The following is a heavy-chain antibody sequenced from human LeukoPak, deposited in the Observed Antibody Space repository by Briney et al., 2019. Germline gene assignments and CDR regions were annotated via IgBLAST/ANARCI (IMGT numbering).Heavy chain of an antibody. Sequence: ASVKVSSKASGYTFTSYAMHWVRQAPGQRPEWMGWINAGNGNTKYSQKFQGRVTITRDTSASTAYMELSSLRSEDTAVYYCARDQGEQSFDYWGQGTLVTVSS. CDR3: ARDQGEQSFDY. D-gene: IGHD6-19*01. CDR1: GYTFTSYA. CDR2: INAGNGNT. V-gene: IGHV1-3*01. J-gene: IGHJ4*02.